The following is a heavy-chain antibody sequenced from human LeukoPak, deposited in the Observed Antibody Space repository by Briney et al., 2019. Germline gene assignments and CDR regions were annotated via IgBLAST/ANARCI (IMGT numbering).Heavy chain of an antibody. V-gene: IGHV4-34*01. CDR2: INHSGST. Sequence: PSETLSLTCAVYGGSFSGYYWSWIRQPPGKGLEWIGEINHSGSTNYNPSLKSRATISVDTSKNQFSLKLSSVTAADTAVYYCARLIRQLVPYYYYYMDVWGKGTTVTVSS. D-gene: IGHD6-6*01. J-gene: IGHJ6*03. CDR1: GGSFSGYY. CDR3: ARLIRQLVPYYYYYMDV.